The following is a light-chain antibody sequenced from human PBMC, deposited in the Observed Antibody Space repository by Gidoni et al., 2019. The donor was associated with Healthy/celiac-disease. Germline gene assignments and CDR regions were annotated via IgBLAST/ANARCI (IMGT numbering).Light chain of an antibody. V-gene: IGLV3-25*03. CDR1: ALPKQY. CDR3: QSADSSGTYVV. CDR2: KDS. Sequence: SYELPQPHSVSVSPGQTARITCSGDALPKQYAYWYQQKPGQAPVLVIYKDSERPSGLPERVSGSSSGTTVTLTISGVQAEDEADYYCQSADSSGTYVVFGGGTKLTVL. J-gene: IGLJ2*01.